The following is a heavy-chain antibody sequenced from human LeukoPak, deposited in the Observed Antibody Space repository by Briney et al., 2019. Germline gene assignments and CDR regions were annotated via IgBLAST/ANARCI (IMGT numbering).Heavy chain of an antibody. J-gene: IGHJ4*02. CDR1: GGTLSGYA. CDR3: ARDGDTTVITKD. D-gene: IGHD4-11*01. V-gene: IGHV1-69*05. Sequence: ASVKVSCKASGGTLSGYAISWVRQAPGQGLEWMGGIIPIYGTPHSAQKFQGRVTITTDESKSTAFMDLSSLRSDDTAVYYCARDGDTTVITKDWGQGTLVTVSS. CDR2: IIPIYGTP.